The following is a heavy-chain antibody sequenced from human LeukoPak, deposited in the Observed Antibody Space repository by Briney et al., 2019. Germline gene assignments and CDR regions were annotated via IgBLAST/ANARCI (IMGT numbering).Heavy chain of an antibody. Sequence: SETLSLTCAVYGGSFSGYYWSWIRQPPGKGLEWIGEINHSGSTNYNPSLKSRVTISVDTSKNQFSLKLSSVTAADTAVYYCASRAVIAVAGTNWFDPWGQGTLVTVSS. CDR2: INHSGST. CDR3: ASRAVIAVAGTNWFDP. J-gene: IGHJ5*02. D-gene: IGHD6-19*01. V-gene: IGHV4-34*01. CDR1: GGSFSGYY.